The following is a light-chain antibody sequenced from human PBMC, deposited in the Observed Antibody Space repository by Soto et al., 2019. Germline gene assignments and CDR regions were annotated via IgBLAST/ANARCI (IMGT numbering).Light chain of an antibody. CDR2: AAS. CDR3: QQCGSSPWT. V-gene: IGKV3-20*01. CDR1: QSVSSSY. Sequence: ELVLTQSPGTLCLSPGARATLSCRPSQSVSSSYLAWYQQKTGQAPRLLIYAASSRATGIQDRFSGGGSGTDFTLNIRRLETEDFAVYYCQQCGSSPWTVGQGTKVELK. J-gene: IGKJ1*01.